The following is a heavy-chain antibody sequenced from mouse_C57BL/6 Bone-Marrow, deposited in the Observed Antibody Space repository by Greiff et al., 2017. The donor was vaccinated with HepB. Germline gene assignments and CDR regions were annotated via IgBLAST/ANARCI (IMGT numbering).Heavy chain of an antibody. Sequence: QVQLKESGAELVRPGTSVKVSCKASGYAFTNYLIEWVKQRPGQGLEWIGVINPGSGGTNYNEKFKGKATLTADKSSSTAYMQLSSLTSEDSAVYFCARGDYYPSFDYWGQGTTLTVSS. J-gene: IGHJ2*01. CDR3: ARGDYYPSFDY. CDR2: INPGSGGT. V-gene: IGHV1-54*01. CDR1: GYAFTNYL. D-gene: IGHD2-1*01.